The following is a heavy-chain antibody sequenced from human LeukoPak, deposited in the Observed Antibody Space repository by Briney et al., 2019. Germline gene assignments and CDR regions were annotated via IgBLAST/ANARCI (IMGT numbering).Heavy chain of an antibody. CDR3: ARSTYYDFWSGYYFDY. J-gene: IGHJ4*02. CDR2: IIPIFGTA. D-gene: IGHD3-3*01. Sequence: SVKVSCKASGGTFSSYAISWVRQAPGQGLEWIGRIIPIFGTANYAQKFQGRVTITTDESTSTAYMELSSLRSEDTAVYYCARSTYYDFWSGYYFDYWGQGTLVTVSS. V-gene: IGHV1-69*05. CDR1: GGTFSSYA.